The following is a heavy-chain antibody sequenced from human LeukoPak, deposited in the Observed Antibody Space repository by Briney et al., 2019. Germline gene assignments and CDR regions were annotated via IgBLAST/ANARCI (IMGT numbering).Heavy chain of an antibody. J-gene: IGHJ4*02. D-gene: IGHD4-17*01. CDR2: IKQDGSEK. CDR3: ARESKGRSKIDY. Sequence: PGGSLRRSCAASGFTFSSYWMSWVRQAPGKGLEWVGNIKQDGSEKYYVDSVKGRFTISRDNAKNSLYLQMNSLRAEDTAVYYCARESKGRSKIDYWGQGTLVTVSS. V-gene: IGHV3-7*01. CDR1: GFTFSSYW.